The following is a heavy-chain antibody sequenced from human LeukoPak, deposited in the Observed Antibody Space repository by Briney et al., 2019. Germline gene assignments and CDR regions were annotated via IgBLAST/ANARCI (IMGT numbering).Heavy chain of an antibody. J-gene: IGHJ4*02. CDR1: GFTFSSYW. CDR2: IKQDGSEK. CDR3: AGRSCSNGVCPFDN. V-gene: IGHV3-7*01. Sequence: GGSLRLSCAASGFTFSSYWMSWVRQAPGKGLEWVANIKQDGSEKYYVDSVKGRFTISRDNAQNSLYLQVNGLRAEDTAVYYCAGRSCSNGVCPFDNWGQGTLVTVSS. D-gene: IGHD2-8*01.